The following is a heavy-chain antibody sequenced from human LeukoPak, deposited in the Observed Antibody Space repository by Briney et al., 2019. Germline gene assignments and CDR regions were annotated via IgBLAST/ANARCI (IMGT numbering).Heavy chain of an antibody. Sequence: GGSLRLSCAASGFTFDDYGMSWVRQAPGKGLEWVSGINWNGGSTGYADSVRGRFTISRDNAKNSLYLQMNSLRAEDTALYYCARDMGGYCTNGVCYRVDAFDIWGQGTMVTVSS. CDR3: ARDMGGYCTNGVCYRVDAFDI. V-gene: IGHV3-20*04. CDR1: GFTFDDYG. D-gene: IGHD2-8*01. J-gene: IGHJ3*02. CDR2: INWNGGST.